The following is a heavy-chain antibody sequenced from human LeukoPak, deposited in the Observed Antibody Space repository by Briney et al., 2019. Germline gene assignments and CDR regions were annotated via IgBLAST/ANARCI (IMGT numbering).Heavy chain of an antibody. Sequence: SETLSLTCGVHGGSFSDYYWSWIRQSPGKGLEGIGEIHHSGSTSYNPSLKSRVTISVDTSKNQFSPKLSSVTAADTAVYYCARGDRKGIAARPKWFDPWGQGTLVTVSS. CDR1: GGSFSDYY. CDR3: ARGDRKGIAARPKWFDP. D-gene: IGHD6-6*01. V-gene: IGHV4-34*01. CDR2: IHHSGST. J-gene: IGHJ5*02.